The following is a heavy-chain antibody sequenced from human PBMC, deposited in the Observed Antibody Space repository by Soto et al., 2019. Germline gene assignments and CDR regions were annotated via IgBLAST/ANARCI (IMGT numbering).Heavy chain of an antibody. CDR1: GAHFTSHY. J-gene: IGHJ6*02. V-gene: IGHV4-59*11. CDR2: IYSTGAA. CDR3: AKWGDGLDV. Sequence: SETLSLTCTVSGAHFTSHYWSFIRQTPRRGLEWIGYIYSTGAAKYAASLQSRVSLSVDVSERQVFLSLRSVTAADSGIYFCAKWGDGLDVWGQGTTVTVSS. D-gene: IGHD3-16*01.